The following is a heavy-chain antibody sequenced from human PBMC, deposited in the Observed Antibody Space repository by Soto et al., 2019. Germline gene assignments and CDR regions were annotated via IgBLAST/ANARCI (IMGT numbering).Heavy chain of an antibody. Sequence: QVQLVESGGGAVQPGRSLRLSCAASGFTFSNNGIHWVRQAPGKGLEWVAVISSGGINKYYAESVKGRSTISRDNSKNTLFLQMNSLTVEDTAVYYCAMDLYGGSSRFDYWGQGTLVTVSS. J-gene: IGHJ4*02. CDR2: ISSGGINK. CDR1: GFTFSNNG. CDR3: AMDLYGGSSRFDY. D-gene: IGHD2-15*01. V-gene: IGHV3-30*03.